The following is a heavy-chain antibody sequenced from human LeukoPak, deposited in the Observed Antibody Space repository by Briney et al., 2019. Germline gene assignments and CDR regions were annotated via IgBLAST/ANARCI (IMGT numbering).Heavy chain of an antibody. J-gene: IGHJ4*02. D-gene: IGHD4/OR15-4a*01. CDR1: GFTVSSNS. CDR3: ARRAGAYSHPYDY. CDR2: IYSDNT. Sequence: GGSLRLSCTVSGFTVSSNSMSRVRQPPGKGLEWVSSIYSDNTHYSHSVKGRFTISRDNSKNTLYLQMNSLRAEDTAVYYCARRAGAYSHPYDYWGQGTPLTVSS. V-gene: IGHV3-53*01.